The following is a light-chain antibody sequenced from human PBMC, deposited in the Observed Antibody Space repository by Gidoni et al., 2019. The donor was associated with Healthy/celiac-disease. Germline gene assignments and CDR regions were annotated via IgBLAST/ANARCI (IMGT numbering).Light chain of an antibody. CDR1: QSISSY. CDR3: QQSYSTPRFT. V-gene: IGKV1-39*01. J-gene: IGKJ3*01. CDR2: AAS. Sequence: IHMTQSPSSLSASVGDRVTITCRASQSISSYLNWYQQKPGKAPKLLIYAASSLQSGVPSRFSGSGSGTDFTLTISSRQPEDFATYYCQQSYSTPRFTFGPGTKVEIK.